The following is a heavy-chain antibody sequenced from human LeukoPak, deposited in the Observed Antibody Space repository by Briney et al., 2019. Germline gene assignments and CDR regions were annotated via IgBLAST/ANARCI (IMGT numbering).Heavy chain of an antibody. Sequence: GGSLRLSCAASGFTFSDFYMSWIRQAPGKGLEWVSHISGSGTAIYYADSVKGRFTISRDNAKNSLYLQMNSLRAEDTALYYCAKDIGAVAGYAFDIWGQGTMVTVSS. J-gene: IGHJ3*02. CDR2: ISGSGTAI. D-gene: IGHD6-19*01. CDR1: GFTFSDFY. CDR3: AKDIGAVAGYAFDI. V-gene: IGHV3-11*01.